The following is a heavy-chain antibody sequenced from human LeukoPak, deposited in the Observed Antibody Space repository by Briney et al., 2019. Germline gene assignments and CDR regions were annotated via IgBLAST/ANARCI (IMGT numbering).Heavy chain of an antibody. CDR2: IWYDGSNK. J-gene: IGHJ4*02. CDR3: AREIRLRYYFDY. CDR1: GFTFSKYP. D-gene: IGHD4-17*01. V-gene: IGHV3-33*08. Sequence: GGSLRLSCAASGFTFSKYPMHWVRQAPGKGLEWVAVIWYDGSNKYYADSVKGRFTISRDNSKNTLYLQMNSLRAEDTAVYYCAREIRLRYYFDYWGQGTLVTVSS.